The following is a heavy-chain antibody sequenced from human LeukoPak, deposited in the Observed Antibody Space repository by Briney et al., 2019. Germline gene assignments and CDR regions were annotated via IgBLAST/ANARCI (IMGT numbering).Heavy chain of an antibody. V-gene: IGHV1-18*01. CDR1: GYTFTSYG. Sequence: ASVTVSCKASGYTFTSYGISWERQAPGQGLEWMGWISAYNGNTNYAQKLQGRVTMTTDTSTSTAYMELRSLRSDDTAVYYCARDRARNWFDPWGQGTLVTVSS. J-gene: IGHJ5*02. CDR2: ISAYNGNT. CDR3: ARDRARNWFDP. D-gene: IGHD1-26*01.